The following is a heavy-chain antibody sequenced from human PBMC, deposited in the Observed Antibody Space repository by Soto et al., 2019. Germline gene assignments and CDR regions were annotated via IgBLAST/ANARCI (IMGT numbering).Heavy chain of an antibody. CDR3: ARGDYGDYAY. Sequence: ASVKVSCKSSAYTFTSYYMHWVRQAPGQGLEWMGMINAYYGNTSYAQKLQGRVTMTRDTSTSTAYMELRSLRSDDTAVYYCARGDYGDYAYWGQGTLVTVSS. J-gene: IGHJ4*02. V-gene: IGHV1-18*04. CDR1: AYTFTSYY. CDR2: INAYYGNT. D-gene: IGHD4-17*01.